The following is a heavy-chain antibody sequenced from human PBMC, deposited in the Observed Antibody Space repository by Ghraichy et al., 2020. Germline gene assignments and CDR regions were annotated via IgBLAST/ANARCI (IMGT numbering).Heavy chain of an antibody. Sequence: GGSLRLSCAVSEFTFDGYPMTWVRQAPGKGLEWVSTLGADGRSTFYADSVKGRFTISRDKSKTTMYLQMNSLRADDTAVYYCAKEGGSLGEGAFDVWGQGTKVTVSS. CDR1: EFTFDGYP. D-gene: IGHD1-26*01. CDR2: LGADGRST. CDR3: AKEGGSLGEGAFDV. J-gene: IGHJ3*01. V-gene: IGHV3-23*01.